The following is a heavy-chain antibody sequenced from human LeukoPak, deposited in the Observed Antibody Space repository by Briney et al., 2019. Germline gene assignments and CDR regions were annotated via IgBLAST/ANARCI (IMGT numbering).Heavy chain of an antibody. D-gene: IGHD6-13*01. CDR3: ARVFSSIAAAVSPVYGMDV. CDR1: GYTFTSYG. V-gene: IGHV1-18*01. CDR2: ISAYNGNT. J-gene: IGHJ6*02. Sequence: ASVKVSCKASGYTFTSYGISWVRQAPGQGLEWLGWISAYNGNTNYPQKLQGRVTMTTDTSTSSAYMELRSLRSDYTALYSCARVFSSIAAAVSPVYGMDVWGQGTTVTVSS.